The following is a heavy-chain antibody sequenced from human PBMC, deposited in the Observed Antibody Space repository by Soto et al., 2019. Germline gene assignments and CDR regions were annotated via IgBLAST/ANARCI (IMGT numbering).Heavy chain of an antibody. CDR3: AREHLVPAAGPYYYGMDV. V-gene: IGHV3-11*01. CDR1: GFTFSDYY. D-gene: IGHD2-2*01. J-gene: IGHJ6*02. Sequence: QVQLVESGGGLVKPGGSLRLSCAASGFTFSDYYMSWIRQAPGKGLEWVSYISSSGSTIYYADSVKGRFTISRDNAKNSXXLQMNSLRAEDTAVYYCAREHLVPAAGPYYYGMDVWGQGTTVTVSS. CDR2: ISSSGSTI.